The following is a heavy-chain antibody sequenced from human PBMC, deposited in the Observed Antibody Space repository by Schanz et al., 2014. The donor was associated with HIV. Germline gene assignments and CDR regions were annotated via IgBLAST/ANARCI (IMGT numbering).Heavy chain of an antibody. CDR3: ARQYYYDSSGYYPFFDY. CDR1: GFTFSSYG. Sequence: VQLVESGGGLVKRGGSLRLSCAASGFTFSSYGMYWVRQAPGKGLEWVAVIWYDGSNKYYADSVKGRFTISRDNSKNPLYLQMNSLRAEDTAVYYCARQYYYDSSGYYPFFDYWGQGTLVTVSS. D-gene: IGHD3-22*01. CDR2: IWYDGSNK. V-gene: IGHV3-33*08. J-gene: IGHJ4*02.